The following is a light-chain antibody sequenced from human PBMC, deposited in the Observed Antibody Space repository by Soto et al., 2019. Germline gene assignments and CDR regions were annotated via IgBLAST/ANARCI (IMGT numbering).Light chain of an antibody. Sequence: QSALTQPASGSGSPGQSITISCTGTSSDVGSYNYVSWYQQHPGKAPKLLIYEVSNRPSGVSNRFSGSKSGNTASLTISGLQADDEADYYCSSYTSSSTVVFGGGTKLTVL. CDR1: SSDVGSYNY. J-gene: IGLJ3*02. V-gene: IGLV2-14*01. CDR3: SSYTSSSTVV. CDR2: EVS.